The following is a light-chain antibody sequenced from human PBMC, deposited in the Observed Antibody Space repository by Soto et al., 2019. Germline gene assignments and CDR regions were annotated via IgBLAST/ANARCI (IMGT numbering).Light chain of an antibody. CDR1: SSEVGGYNY. Sequence: QSVLTQPASVSASPGQSITISCTGTSSEVGGYNYVSWYQQHPGKAPKLMIYDVSNRPSGVSNRFSGCKSGTTASLTLSGLQTDYLFDYYGSSHTSSSTHYDFGTVTNVTVL. CDR3: SSHTSSSTHYD. J-gene: IGLJ1*01. V-gene: IGLV2-14*01. CDR2: DVS.